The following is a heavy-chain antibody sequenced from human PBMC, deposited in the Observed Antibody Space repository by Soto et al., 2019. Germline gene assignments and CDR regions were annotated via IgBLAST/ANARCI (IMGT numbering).Heavy chain of an antibody. CDR1: GVSISTYH. D-gene: IGHD5-12*01. CDR2: MHTSGST. Sequence: SETLSLTCIVSGVSISTYHWSWIRQPAGKGLEWMGRMHTSGSTNYKASLKSRVSMSVDTSKNHFSLKVSSVTAADTAVYYCARDEYGYGDSYDSWGQGTLVTVSS. V-gene: IGHV4-4*07. J-gene: IGHJ4*02. CDR3: ARDEYGYGDSYDS.